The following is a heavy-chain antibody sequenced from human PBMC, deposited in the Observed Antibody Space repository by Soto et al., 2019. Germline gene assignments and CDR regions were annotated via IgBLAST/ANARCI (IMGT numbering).Heavy chain of an antibody. CDR1: GFTYSGYA. Sequence: GGSLRLSCAASGFTYSGYAMSWVRQAPGKGLEGVSVIHGGGNSAYYADSVKGRFTISRDNSKNTLYLQMSSLRGEDTAVYYCATNRGRVTTSWPFDYWGQGTLVTVSS. CDR3: ATNRGRVTTSWPFDY. J-gene: IGHJ4*02. CDR2: IHGGGNSA. V-gene: IGHV3-23*01. D-gene: IGHD4-17*01.